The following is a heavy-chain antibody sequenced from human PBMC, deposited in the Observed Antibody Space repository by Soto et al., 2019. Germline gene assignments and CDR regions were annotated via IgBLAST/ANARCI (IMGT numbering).Heavy chain of an antibody. CDR2: IYHSGST. V-gene: IGHV4-31*03. CDR3: ARAFDDSGAQFDY. Sequence: QVQLQESGPGLVKPSQTLSLTCTVSGGSISSGGYYWSWIRQHPGKGLEWIGYIYHSGSTYYNPSLKSRVTISVDPSKNQFSLKLSSVTAADTAVYYCARAFDDSGAQFDYWGQGTLVTVSS. CDR1: GGSISSGGYY. D-gene: IGHD4-17*01. J-gene: IGHJ4*02.